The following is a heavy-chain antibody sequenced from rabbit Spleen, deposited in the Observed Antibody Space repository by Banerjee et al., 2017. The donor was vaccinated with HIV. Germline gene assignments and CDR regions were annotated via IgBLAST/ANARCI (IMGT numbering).Heavy chain of an antibody. CDR3: TRDDGSGHYIDGYFNL. V-gene: IGHV1S47*01. Sequence: QEQLVESGGGLVQPGGSLKLSCKASGFDFSSYGVSWVRQAPGKGLEWIGYIDPIFHITTYASWVNGRFTISSHNAQNTLYLQLNSLTAADTATYFCTRDDGSGHYIDGYFNLWGPGTLVTV. J-gene: IGHJ4*01. CDR1: GFDFSSYG. CDR2: IDPIFHIT. D-gene: IGHD1-1*01.